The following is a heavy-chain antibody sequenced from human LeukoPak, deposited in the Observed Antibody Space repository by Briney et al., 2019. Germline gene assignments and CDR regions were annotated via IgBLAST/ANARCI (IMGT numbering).Heavy chain of an antibody. Sequence: SVKVSCKTSGGTFSSYTISWVRQAPGQGLEWMGEIIPIFGTTNYAQKFQGRITFTTDESSTTAYLELSSLKSEDTAVYFCARDLRFSSSFGLWGQGTLVTVSS. CDR1: GGTFSSYT. D-gene: IGHD6-6*01. J-gene: IGHJ4*02. CDR3: ARDLRFSSSFGL. V-gene: IGHV1-69*05. CDR2: IIPIFGTT.